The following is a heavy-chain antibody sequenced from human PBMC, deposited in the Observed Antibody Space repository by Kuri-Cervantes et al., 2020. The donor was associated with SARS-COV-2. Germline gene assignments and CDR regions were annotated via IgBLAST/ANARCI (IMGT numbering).Heavy chain of an antibody. CDR3: VRDGDHWNFDY. J-gene: IGHJ4*02. CDR1: GFTFSGHW. V-gene: IGHV3-74*01. Sequence: GGSLRLSCAASGFTFSGHWVHWVRQAPGKGLVWVSRINPDGSYTNNADSVKGRFTLSRDNAKNMLFLQMNSLRAEDTAVYYCVRDGDHWNFDYWGQGTLVTVYS. D-gene: IGHD1-1*01. CDR2: INPDGSYT.